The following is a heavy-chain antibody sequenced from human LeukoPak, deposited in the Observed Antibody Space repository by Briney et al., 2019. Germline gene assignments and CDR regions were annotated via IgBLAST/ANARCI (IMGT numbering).Heavy chain of an antibody. CDR1: GFTLTKFW. D-gene: IGHD2-21*02. J-gene: IGHJ4*02. CDR2: IQEEGKKE. Sequence: PGGSLRLSCEASGFTLTKFWMSWVRPAPGEGLEWVANIQEEGKKENYVDSVRGRFTISRDNAKNSIYLQMNSLRVEDTAVYYCAKDIVGGGDDYWGQGTLVIVSS. CDR3: AKDIVGGGDDY. V-gene: IGHV3-7*01.